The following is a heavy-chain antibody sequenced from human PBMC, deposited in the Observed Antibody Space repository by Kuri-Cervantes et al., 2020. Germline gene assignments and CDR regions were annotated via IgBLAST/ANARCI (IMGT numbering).Heavy chain of an antibody. J-gene: IGHJ6*02. V-gene: IGHV3-30-3*01. D-gene: IGHD5-12*01. CDR1: GFTFSSYA. CDR3: AKDMTSGGGYNSYYYYVLAV. Sequence: GESLKISCAASGFTFSSYAMHWVRQAPGKGLEWVAVISYDGSNKYYADSVKGRFTISRDNSKNTLYLQMNSLRAEDTAVYYCAKDMTSGGGYNSYYYYVLAVWGQGTTVTVSS. CDR2: ISYDGSNK.